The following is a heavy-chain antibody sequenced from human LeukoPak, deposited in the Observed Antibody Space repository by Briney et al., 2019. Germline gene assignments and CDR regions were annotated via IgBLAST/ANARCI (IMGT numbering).Heavy chain of an antibody. D-gene: IGHD3-22*01. J-gene: IGHJ2*01. CDR1: GGSISSGSYY. Sequence: SETPSLTCTVSGGSISSGSYYWSWIRQPAGQGLEYIGRMYTSGSTNYNPSLKSRVTISVDTSKNQFSLKLSSVTAADTAVYYYARGYDGSGYYYRNWYFDLWGRGTLVTVSS. V-gene: IGHV4-61*02. CDR2: MYTSGST. CDR3: ARGYDGSGYYYRNWYFDL.